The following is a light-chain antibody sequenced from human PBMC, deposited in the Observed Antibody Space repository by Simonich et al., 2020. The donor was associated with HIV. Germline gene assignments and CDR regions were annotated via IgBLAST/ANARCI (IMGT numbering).Light chain of an antibody. J-gene: IGKJ1*01. Sequence: DIVMTQSPDPLAVSLGERATINCKSSQRVLYSSYNKIYLAWYQQKPGQPPKLLIYWSSTRESGVPDRFSGSGSGTDFTLTISSLQAEDVAVYYCQQYYSTPRTFGQGTKVEIK. V-gene: IGKV4-1*01. CDR3: QQYYSTPRT. CDR2: WSS. CDR1: QRVLYSSYNKIY.